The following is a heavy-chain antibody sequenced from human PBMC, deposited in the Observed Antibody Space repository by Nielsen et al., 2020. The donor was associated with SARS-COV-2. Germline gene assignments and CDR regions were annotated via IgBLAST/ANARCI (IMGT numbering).Heavy chain of an antibody. Sequence: GESLKISCAASGFTFDDYAMHWVRQAPGKGLVWVSRINDDGSTTSYADSVKGRFTISRDNARNTLYLQMNSLRVEDTAVYYCARAYGSGTYCQGAWGQGTLVTVSS. CDR1: GFTFDDYA. V-gene: IGHV3-74*01. D-gene: IGHD3-10*01. CDR2: INDDGSTT. J-gene: IGHJ5*02. CDR3: ARAYGSGTYCQGA.